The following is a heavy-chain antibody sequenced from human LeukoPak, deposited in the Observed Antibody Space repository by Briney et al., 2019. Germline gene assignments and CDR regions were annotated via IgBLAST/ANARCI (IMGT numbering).Heavy chain of an antibody. D-gene: IGHD1-1*01. V-gene: IGHV3-66*04. CDR3: ARHKSWKLDY. CDR2: IYSGGST. Sequence: GGSLRLSCAASGFTVSSKYMSWVRQAPGKGLEWVSVIYSGGSTYYADSVKGRFTISRDNSKNTLYLQMNSLRAEDTAVYYCARHKSWKLDYWGQGTLVSVSS. J-gene: IGHJ4*02. CDR1: GFTVSSKY.